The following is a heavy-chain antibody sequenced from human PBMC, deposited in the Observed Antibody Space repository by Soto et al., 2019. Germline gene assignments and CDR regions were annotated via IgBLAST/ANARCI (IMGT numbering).Heavy chain of an antibody. D-gene: IGHD3-22*01. J-gene: IGHJ4*02. CDR1: GFTFSSYA. CDR2: ISGSGGST. CDR3: AKAVTTYYYDSSGSSY. V-gene: IGHV3-23*01. Sequence: GALRLSCAASGFTFSSYAMSWVRQAPGKGLEWVSAISGSGGSTYYADSVKGRFTISRDNSKNTLYLQMNSLRAEDTAVYYCAKAVTTYYYDSSGSSYWGQGTLVTVSS.